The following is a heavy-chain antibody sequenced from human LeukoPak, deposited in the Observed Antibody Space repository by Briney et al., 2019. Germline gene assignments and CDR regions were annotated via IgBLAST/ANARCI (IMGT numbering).Heavy chain of an antibody. CDR2: ISDDGSKT. CDR3: ARDKGTIWNSQNDPFDI. CDR1: RFTFSSYH. D-gene: IGHD1-7*01. V-gene: IGHV3-30*10. Sequence: GGSLRLSRAASRFTFSSYHMHWVRQAPGKGLEWLAVISDDGSKTFHTDSVRGRFTISRDNSENTLFLQMNSLRGEDTAVYYCARDKGTIWNSQNDPFDIWGQGTMVTVSS. J-gene: IGHJ3*02.